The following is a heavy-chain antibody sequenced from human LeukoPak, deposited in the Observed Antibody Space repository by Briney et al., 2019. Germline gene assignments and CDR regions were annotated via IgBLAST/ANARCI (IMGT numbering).Heavy chain of an antibody. D-gene: IGHD3-10*01. V-gene: IGHV1-18*01. CDR3: ARDNYYRSGSFIRWFDP. J-gene: IGHJ5*02. Sequence: EASVKVSCKASGYTFTSYGISWVRQAPGQGLEWMGWISGYNGNTNYAQKLQGRVTMTTDTSTSTAYMELRSLRSDDTAVYYCARDNYYRSGSFIRWFDPWGQGTLVTVSS. CDR1: GYTFTSYG. CDR2: ISGYNGNT.